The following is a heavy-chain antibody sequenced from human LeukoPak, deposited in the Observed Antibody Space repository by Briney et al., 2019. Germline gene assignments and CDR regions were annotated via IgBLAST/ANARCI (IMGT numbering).Heavy chain of an antibody. D-gene: IGHD2-15*01. CDR1: GCSFTTYW. CDR3: ARVATASFDQ. CDR2: IYPGDSNT. J-gene: IGHJ4*02. V-gene: IGHV5-51*01. Sequence: GESLKISCRGSGCSFTTYWIAWVRQMPGKGLQWMGIIYPGDSNTRHSPSFQGQVTISVAKSIGTVYLQWSSLKASDTAMYYCARVATASFDQWGQRTLVTVSS.